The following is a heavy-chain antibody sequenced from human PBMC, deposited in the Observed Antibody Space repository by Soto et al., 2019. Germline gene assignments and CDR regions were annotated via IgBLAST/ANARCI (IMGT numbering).Heavy chain of an antibody. CDR2: ISYDGSNK. CDR1: GFTFSSYA. D-gene: IGHD4-17*01. V-gene: IGHV3-30-3*01. CDR3: AREQSTVTTLNYYYGMGV. Sequence: SLRLSCAASGFTFSSYAMHWVRQAPGKGLEWVAVISYDGSNKYYADSVKGRFTISRDNSKNTLYLQMNSLRAEDTAVYYCAREQSTVTTLNYYYGMGVWGQGTTVTVSS. J-gene: IGHJ6*02.